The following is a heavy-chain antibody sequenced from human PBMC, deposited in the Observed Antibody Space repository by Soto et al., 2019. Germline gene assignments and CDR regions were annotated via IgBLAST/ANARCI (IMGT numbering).Heavy chain of an antibody. Sequence: GGSLRLSCAASGFTFTSHWMHWVRQPPGKGLVWVSRVNSDGSSTTYAESVKGRFTISRDNAKNTLYLQMSSLRVEDTAVYFCAREGDPLCENPTSLSPFNSWGQGTPVTVSS. CDR3: AREGDPLCENPTSLSPFNS. V-gene: IGHV3-74*01. D-gene: IGHD2-21*01. J-gene: IGHJ4*02. CDR2: VNSDGSST. CDR1: GFTFTSHW.